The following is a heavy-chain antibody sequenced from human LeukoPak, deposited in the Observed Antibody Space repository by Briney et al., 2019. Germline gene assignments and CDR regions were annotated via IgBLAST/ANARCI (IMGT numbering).Heavy chain of an antibody. D-gene: IGHD3-22*01. V-gene: IGHV3-53*01. CDR1: GFTVSSNY. J-gene: IGHJ1*01. Sequence: PGGSLRLSCAASGFTVSSNYMSWVRQAPGKGLEWVSVIYSGGSTYYADSVKGRLTISRDNSKNTLYLQMSSLRAEDTAVYYCARDLGYYDSSGYYYSYFQHWGQGTLVTVSS. CDR2: IYSGGST. CDR3: ARDLGYYDSSGYYYSYFQH.